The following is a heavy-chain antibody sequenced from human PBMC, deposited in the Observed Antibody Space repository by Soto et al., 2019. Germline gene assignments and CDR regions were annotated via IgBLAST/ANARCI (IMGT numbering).Heavy chain of an antibody. CDR1: GFTFSRHA. CDR3: ARTRNGGVADSFDS. J-gene: IGHJ5*01. D-gene: IGHD3-3*01. V-gene: IGHV3-30*04. CDR2: ISRDGSYI. Sequence: GGSLRLSCAASGFTFSRHAIHWVRLTPGRGLEWVLAISRDGSYIYYTGSVKGRFTVSRDNSKNTVFVQMNRLIPDDTALYFCARTRNGGVADSFDSWGQGTRVTVSS.